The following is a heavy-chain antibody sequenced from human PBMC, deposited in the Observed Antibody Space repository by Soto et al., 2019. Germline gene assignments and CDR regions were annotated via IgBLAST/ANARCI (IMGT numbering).Heavy chain of an antibody. V-gene: IGHV3-33*01. J-gene: IGHJ5*02. CDR1: GFTFSSYG. D-gene: IGHD6-13*01. CDR3: AREALFFSSSWYGNWFDP. CDR2: IWYDGSNK. Sequence: GGSLRLSCAASGFTFSSYGMHWVRQAPGKGLEWVAVIWYDGSNKYYADSVKGRFTISRDNSKNTLYLQMNSLRAEDTAVYYCAREALFFSSSWYGNWFDPWGQGTLVTVSS.